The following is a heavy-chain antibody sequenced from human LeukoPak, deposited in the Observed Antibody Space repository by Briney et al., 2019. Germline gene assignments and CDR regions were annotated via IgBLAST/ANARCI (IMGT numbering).Heavy chain of an antibody. V-gene: IGHV3-23*01. D-gene: IGHD3-3*01. J-gene: IGHJ4*02. Sequence: GGSLRLSCAASGFTFSSYAMSWVRQAPGKGLEWVSAISGSGGSTYCADSVKGRFTISRDNSKNTLYLQMNSLRAEDTAVYYCAKAPPPLRFLEWLPLDYWGQGTLVTVSS. CDR3: AKAPPPLRFLEWLPLDY. CDR1: GFTFSSYA. CDR2: ISGSGGST.